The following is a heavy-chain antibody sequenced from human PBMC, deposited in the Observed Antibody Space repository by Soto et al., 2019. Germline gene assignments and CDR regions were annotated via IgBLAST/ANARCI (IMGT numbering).Heavy chain of an antibody. CDR2: FYYSGST. V-gene: IGHV4-59*01. J-gene: IGHJ4*02. D-gene: IGHD6-19*01. CDR3: ARGGWKLFDY. CDR1: GGSISSYY. Sequence: SETLSLTCTVSGGSISSYYWSWIRQPPGKGLEWIGYFYYSGSTNYNPSLKSRVTISVDTSKNQFSLKLSSVTAADTAVYYCARGGWKLFDYWGQGTLLTGSS.